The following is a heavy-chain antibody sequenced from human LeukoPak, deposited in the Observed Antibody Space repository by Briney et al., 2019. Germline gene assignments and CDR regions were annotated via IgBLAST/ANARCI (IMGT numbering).Heavy chain of an antibody. CDR2: ISAYNGNT. D-gene: IGHD6-6*01. CDR1: GGTFSSYA. CDR3: ARDGGGVAARPGWFDP. Sequence: ASVKVSCKASGGTFSSYAISWVRQAPGQGLEWMGWISAYNGNTNYAQKLQGRVTMTTDTSTSTAYMELRSLRSDDTAVYYCARDGGGVAARPGWFDPWGQGTLVTVSS. J-gene: IGHJ5*02. V-gene: IGHV1-18*01.